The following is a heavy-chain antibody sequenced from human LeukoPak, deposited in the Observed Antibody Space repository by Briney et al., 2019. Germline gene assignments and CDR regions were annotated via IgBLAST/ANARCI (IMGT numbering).Heavy chain of an antibody. V-gene: IGHV3-30-3*01. Sequence: GGSLRLSCAASGFTFSSYTMHWVRQAPGKGLEWVAVISYDGSNKYYADSVKGRFTISRDNSKNTLYLQMNSLRAEDTAVYYCASIGSGSRSHRIDYWGQGTLVTVSS. CDR2: ISYDGSNK. CDR1: GFTFSSYT. J-gene: IGHJ4*02. D-gene: IGHD3-10*01. CDR3: ASIGSGSRSHRIDY.